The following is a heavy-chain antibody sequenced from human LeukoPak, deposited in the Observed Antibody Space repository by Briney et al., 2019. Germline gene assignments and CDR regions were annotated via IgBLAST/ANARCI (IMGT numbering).Heavy chain of an antibody. CDR2: TKPKTDGETT. CDR1: GFTVSSNY. J-gene: IGHJ4*02. CDR3: ITPLPYSAQ. Sequence: GGSLRLSCAASGFTVSSNYMSWVRQAPGKGLEWVGRTKPKTDGETTEYAAPVKDRFSISRDDSKSMMYLQMNSLKTEDTAVYYCITPLPYSAQGGQGTLVTVSS. V-gene: IGHV3-15*01. D-gene: IGHD2-21*01.